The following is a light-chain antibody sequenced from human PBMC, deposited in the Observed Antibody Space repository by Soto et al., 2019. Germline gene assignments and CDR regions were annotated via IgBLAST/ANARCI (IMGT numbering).Light chain of an antibody. CDR1: QSTSSY. Sequence: DIQMTQSPSTLSASVGDRVTITCRASQSTSSYLAWYQQKPGKAPKPLIYQASSLENGVPSRLSGSGSGTEFSLTISSLTPDDFATYYCQQYSSHSTFGHGTKVDIK. V-gene: IGKV1-5*03. CDR3: QQYSSHST. J-gene: IGKJ1*01. CDR2: QAS.